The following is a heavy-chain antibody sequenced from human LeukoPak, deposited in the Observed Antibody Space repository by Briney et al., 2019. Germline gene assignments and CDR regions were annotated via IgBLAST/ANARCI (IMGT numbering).Heavy chain of an antibody. Sequence: GGSLRLSCAASGFTFSSYAMSWVRQAPGKGLECVGHINPDGSVTDYLGSVKGRFTISRDNSENSLYLQMSSLRGGDTAVYYCVRDGWEHFFDYWGQGTLVTVSS. D-gene: IGHD6-19*01. CDR2: INPDGSVT. CDR3: VRDGWEHFFDY. V-gene: IGHV3-7*01. CDR1: GFTFSSYA. J-gene: IGHJ4*02.